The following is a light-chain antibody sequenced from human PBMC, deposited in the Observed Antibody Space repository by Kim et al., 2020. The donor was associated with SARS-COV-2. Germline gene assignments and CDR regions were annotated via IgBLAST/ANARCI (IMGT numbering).Light chain of an antibody. J-gene: IGKJ4*01. CDR1: QSVGSS. V-gene: IGKV3-11*01. Sequence: EIVLTQSPATLSLSPGERATLSCRASQSVGSSLAWYQQKPGQAPRLVIHDASYRATGTPVRFSGSGSGTDFTLTISSLEPEDFAVYYCQQRGKSFGGGTKLEI. CDR2: DAS. CDR3: QQRGKS.